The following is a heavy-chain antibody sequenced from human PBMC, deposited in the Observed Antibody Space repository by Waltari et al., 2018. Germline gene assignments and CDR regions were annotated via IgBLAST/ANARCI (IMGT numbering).Heavy chain of an antibody. D-gene: IGHD6-6*01. V-gene: IGHV1-69*01. CDR1: GGTFSSYA. CDR2: IIPIFGTA. Sequence: QVQLVQSGAEVKKPGSSVKVSCKASGGTFSSYAISWVRQAPGQGREWMGGIIPIFGTANHAKKIQGRVTITADESTSTAYMELSSLRSEDTAVYYCARVCSSSSGDWFDPWGQGTLVTVSS. J-gene: IGHJ5*02. CDR3: ARVCSSSSGDWFDP.